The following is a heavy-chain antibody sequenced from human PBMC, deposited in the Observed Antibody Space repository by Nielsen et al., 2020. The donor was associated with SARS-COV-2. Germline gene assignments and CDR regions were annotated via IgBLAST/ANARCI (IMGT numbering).Heavy chain of an antibody. Sequence: ASVKVSCKASGYTFTSYYMHWVRQAPGQGLEWMGIINPSGVSTSYAQKFQGRVTMTRDTSMSTVYMELSSLRSEDTAVYYCAREHFVGGLGIVVVISTILDYWGQGTLVTVSS. CDR3: AREHFVGGLGIVVVISTILDY. J-gene: IGHJ4*02. V-gene: IGHV1-46*01. D-gene: IGHD3-22*01. CDR1: GYTFTSYY. CDR2: INPSGVST.